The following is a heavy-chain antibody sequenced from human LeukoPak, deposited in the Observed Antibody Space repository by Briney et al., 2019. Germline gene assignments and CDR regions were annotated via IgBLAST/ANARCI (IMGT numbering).Heavy chain of an antibody. CDR3: ARGPGPIAGTTGAVNY. CDR1: GFTFSSYA. CDR2: ISYDGSNK. J-gene: IGHJ4*02. V-gene: IGHV3-30*04. Sequence: PGGSLRLSCAASGFTFSSYAMHWVRQAPGKGRGWAAVISYDGSNKYYAASVKGGFTTSSDTSKNTLYLQMSSRRAEATTVYYAARGPGPIAGTTGAVNYWGQGTLVTVSS. D-gene: IGHD1-20*01.